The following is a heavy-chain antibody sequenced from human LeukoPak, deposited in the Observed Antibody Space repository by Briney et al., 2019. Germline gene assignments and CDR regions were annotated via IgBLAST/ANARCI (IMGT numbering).Heavy chain of an antibody. CDR2: IYSGGST. D-gene: IGHD3-10*01. Sequence: GGSLRLSCAASGFTFSSYWMSWVRQAPGKGLEWVSVIYSGGSTYYADSVKGRFTISRDNSKNTLYLQMNSLRAEDTAVYYCARDNYYGSGSYLTWGQGTLVTVSS. V-gene: IGHV3-53*01. CDR3: ARDNYYGSGSYLT. CDR1: GFTFSSYW. J-gene: IGHJ5*02.